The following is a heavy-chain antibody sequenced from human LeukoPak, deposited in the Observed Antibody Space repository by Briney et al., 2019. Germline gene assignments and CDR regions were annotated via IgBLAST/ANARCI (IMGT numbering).Heavy chain of an antibody. CDR3: ARGDYGDFRVFYTLFDY. D-gene: IGHD4-17*01. Sequence: GGSLQISCKGSGYHFTNYWIGGARQMTGKGLEWMGKIYHGASDTRYSPSFQGQFTISADKSIRTAYLQWSSLNASDTAMYYCARGDYGDFRVFYTLFDYWGQGTLVTVSS. J-gene: IGHJ4*02. CDR1: GYHFTNYW. V-gene: IGHV5-51*01. CDR2: IYHGASDT.